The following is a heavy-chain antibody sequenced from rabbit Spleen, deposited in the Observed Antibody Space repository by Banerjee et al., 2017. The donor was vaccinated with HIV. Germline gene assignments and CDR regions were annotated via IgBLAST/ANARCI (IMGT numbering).Heavy chain of an antibody. CDR3: VREAGYGGYGDANL. CDR1: GFSFSNKAV. V-gene: IGHV1S45*01. Sequence: QEQLVESGGGLVRPEGSLKLSCKASGFSFSNKAVMCWVRQAPGKGLEWIACINVVTGKAVYASWAKGRFTFSKTSSTTVTLQMTSLTVADTATYFCVREAGYGGYGDANLWGQGTLVTVS. J-gene: IGHJ4*01. CDR2: INVVTGKA. D-gene: IGHD6-1*01.